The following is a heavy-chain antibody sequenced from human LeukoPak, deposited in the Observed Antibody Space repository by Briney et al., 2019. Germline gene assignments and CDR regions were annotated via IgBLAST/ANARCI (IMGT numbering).Heavy chain of an antibody. D-gene: IGHD1-26*01. V-gene: IGHV1-2*02. CDR3: ARACGFNSGSYWHDY. Sequence: GASVKVSCKASGYTFTGYYKHWVRQAPGQGLEWMGWINPNSGGTNYAQKFQGRVTMTRDTSISTAYMELSRLRSDDTAVYYCARACGFNSGSYWHDYWGQGTLVTVSS. J-gene: IGHJ4*02. CDR2: INPNSGGT. CDR1: GYTFTGYY.